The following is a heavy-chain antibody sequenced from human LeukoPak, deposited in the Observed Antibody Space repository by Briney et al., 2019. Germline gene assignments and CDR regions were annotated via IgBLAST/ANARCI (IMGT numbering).Heavy chain of an antibody. D-gene: IGHD3-3*01. CDR2: IKSKTDGGTT. V-gene: IGHV3-15*01. J-gene: IGHJ4*02. CDR1: GFTFSNAW. CDR3: TTDFTGALGGPELRFLEWLIY. Sequence: PGGSLRLSCAVSGFTFSNAWMSWVRQAPGKGLEWVGRIKSKTDGGTTDYAAPVKGRFTISRDDSKNTLYLQMNSLKTEDTAVYYCTTDFTGALGGPELRFLEWLIYWGQGTLVTVSS.